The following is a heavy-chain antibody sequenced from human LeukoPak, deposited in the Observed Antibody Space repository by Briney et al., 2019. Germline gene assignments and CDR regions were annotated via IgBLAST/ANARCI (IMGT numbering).Heavy chain of an antibody. V-gene: IGHV3-23*01. D-gene: IGHD2-2*01. CDR3: AKDRDYCSSTSCYHGPFDY. Sequence: PGGSLRLSCAASGFTFSSYAMSWVRQAPGKGLESVSAISGSGGSTYYADSVKGRFTISRDNSKNTLYLQMNSLRAEDTAVYYCAKDRDYCSSTSCYHGPFDYWGQGTLVTVSS. J-gene: IGHJ4*02. CDR2: ISGSGGST. CDR1: GFTFSSYA.